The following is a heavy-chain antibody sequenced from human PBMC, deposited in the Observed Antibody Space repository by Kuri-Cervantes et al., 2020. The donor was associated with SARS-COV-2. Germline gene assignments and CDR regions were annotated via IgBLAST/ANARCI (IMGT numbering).Heavy chain of an antibody. CDR2: VHNSGST. V-gene: IGHV4-59*11. CDR1: GASITHHY. J-gene: IGHJ4*01. Sequence: ESLKISCTVSGASITHHYWSWMRQPPGKGLEWIGYVHNSGSTSFSPSLRSRVSMSIDTSMSQFSLKLYSVTAADTATYYCAGASFGLVGACDYWGHGTLVTVSS. D-gene: IGHD3/OR15-3a*01. CDR3: AGASFGLVGACDY.